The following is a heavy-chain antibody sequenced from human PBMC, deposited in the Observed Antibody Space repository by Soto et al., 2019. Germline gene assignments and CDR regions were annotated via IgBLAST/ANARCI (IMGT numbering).Heavy chain of an antibody. CDR3: AREGHLGELSLYLDY. J-gene: IGHJ4*02. CDR2: IYPGDSDT. D-gene: IGHD3-16*02. V-gene: IGHV5-51*01. Sequence: PGESLKISCKGSGYSFTSYWIGWVRQMPGKGLEWMGIIYPGDSDTRYSPSFQGQVTISADKSISTAYLQWSSLKASDTAMYYCAREGHLGELSLYLDYWGQGTLVTVSS. CDR1: GYSFTSYW.